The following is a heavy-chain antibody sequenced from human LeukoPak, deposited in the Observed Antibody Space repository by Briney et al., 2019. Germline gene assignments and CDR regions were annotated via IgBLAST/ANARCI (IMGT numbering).Heavy chain of an antibody. CDR2: ISAYNGNT. J-gene: IGHJ4*02. D-gene: IGHD6-13*01. V-gene: IGHV1-18*01. CDR1: GYTFTSYG. CDR3: ARVRALPVLTIAAAGTGRAFDY. Sequence: ASVKVSCKASGYTFTSYGISWVRQAPGQGLEWMGWISAYNGNTNYAQKLQGRVTMTTDTSTSTAYMEPRSLRSDDTAVYYCARVRALPVLTIAAAGTGRAFDYWGQGTLVTVSS.